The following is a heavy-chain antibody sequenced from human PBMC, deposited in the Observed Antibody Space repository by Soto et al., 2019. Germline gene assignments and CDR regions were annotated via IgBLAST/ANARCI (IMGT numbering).Heavy chain of an antibody. V-gene: IGHV1-2*04. D-gene: IGHD5-12*01. Sequence: ASVKVSCKASGYTFTSYDINWVRQATGQGLEWMGWINPNSGGTNYAQKFQDWVTMTRDTSISTAYMELSRLRSDDTAVYYCARSLDGYNPFDYWGQGTLVTVSS. J-gene: IGHJ4*02. CDR3: ARSLDGYNPFDY. CDR2: INPNSGGT. CDR1: GYTFTSYD.